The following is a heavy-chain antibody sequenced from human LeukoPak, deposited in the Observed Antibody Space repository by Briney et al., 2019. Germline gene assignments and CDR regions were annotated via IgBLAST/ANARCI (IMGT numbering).Heavy chain of an antibody. V-gene: IGHV4-39*01. J-gene: IGHJ4*02. CDR1: GGSISSSSYY. CDR2: IYYSGST. D-gene: IGHD3-10*01. CDR3: ARLWPDYYGSGSPTYYFDY. Sequence: PSETLSLTCTVSGGSISSSSYYWGWIRQPPGKGLEWIGSIYYSGSTYYNPSLKSRVTISVDTSKNQFSLKLSSVTAADTAVYYCARLWPDYYGSGSPTYYFDYWGQGTLVTVSS.